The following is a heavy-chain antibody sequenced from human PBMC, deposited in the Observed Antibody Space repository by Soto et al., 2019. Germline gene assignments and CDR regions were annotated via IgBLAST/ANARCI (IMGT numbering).Heavy chain of an antibody. CDR3: ARDLHGDPYY. V-gene: IGHV1-18*01. CDR2: ISAYNGNT. J-gene: IGHJ4*02. D-gene: IGHD4-17*01. CDR1: GYTFTSYG. Sequence: QVQLVQSGAEVKKPGASVKVSCKASGYTFTSYGISWVRQAPGQGLEWMGWISAYNGNTNYAQKLXGXVXMXXDTSTSTAYMELRSLRSADTAVYYCARDLHGDPYYWGQGTLVTVSS.